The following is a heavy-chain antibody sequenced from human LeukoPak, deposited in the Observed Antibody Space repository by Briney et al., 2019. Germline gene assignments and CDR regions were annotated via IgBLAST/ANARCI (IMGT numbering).Heavy chain of an antibody. CDR2: ISYDGSNK. V-gene: IGHV3-30-3*01. CDR1: GFTFSSYA. J-gene: IGHJ4*02. D-gene: IGHD2-2*01. Sequence: GGSLRLSCAASGFTFSSYAMHWVRQAPGKGLEWVAVISYDGSNKYYADSVKGRFTISRDNSKNSLYLRMNSLRAEDTAVYYCARGKILGYCSSTSCSFDYWGQGTLVTVSS. CDR3: ARGKILGYCSSTSCSFDY.